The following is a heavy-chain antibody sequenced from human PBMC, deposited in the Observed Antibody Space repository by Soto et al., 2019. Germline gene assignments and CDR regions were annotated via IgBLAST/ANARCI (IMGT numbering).Heavy chain of an antibody. J-gene: IGHJ4*02. D-gene: IGHD2-2*01. Sequence: GGSLRLSCTVSGFAFNNYGINWVRQAPGKGLEWVSSISKSDYTYYSDSVKGRFTISRDNAKNSVSLQMDTLRVEDTAVYYCAREDSIIIPAVSDFWGQGTLVTVSS. V-gene: IGHV3-21*01. CDR3: AREDSIIIPAVSDF. CDR1: GFAFNNYG. CDR2: ISKSDYT.